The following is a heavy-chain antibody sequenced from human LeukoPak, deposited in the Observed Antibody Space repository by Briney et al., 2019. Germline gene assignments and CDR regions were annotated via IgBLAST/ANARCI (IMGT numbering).Heavy chain of an antibody. CDR1: GGSISSYY. D-gene: IGHD1-26*01. J-gene: IGHJ4*02. V-gene: IGHV4-59*01. CDR3: ARVGWELLFDY. Sequence: SETLSLTCTVSGGSISSYYWSWIRQPPGKGLEWIGYIYYSGSTNYNPSLKSRVTISVDTSKNQFSLKLSSVTAADTAVYYCARVGWELLFDYWGQGTLVTVSS. CDR2: IYYSGST.